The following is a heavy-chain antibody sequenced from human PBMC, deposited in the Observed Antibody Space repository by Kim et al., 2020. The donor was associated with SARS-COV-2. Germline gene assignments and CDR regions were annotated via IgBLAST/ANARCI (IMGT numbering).Heavy chain of an antibody. CDR3: ARVTNYDYVWGDYYGMDV. Sequence: GGSLRLSCAASGFTFSSYSMNWVRQAPGKGLEWVSYISSSSSTIYYADSVKGRFTISRDNAKNSLYLQMNSLRDEDTAVYYCARVTNYDYVWGDYYGMDVWGQGTTVTVSS. J-gene: IGHJ6*02. CDR2: ISSSSSTI. V-gene: IGHV3-48*02. D-gene: IGHD3-16*01. CDR1: GFTFSSYS.